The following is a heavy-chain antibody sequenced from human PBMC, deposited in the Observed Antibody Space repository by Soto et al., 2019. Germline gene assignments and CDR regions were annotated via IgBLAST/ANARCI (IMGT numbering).Heavy chain of an antibody. CDR1: GRSVSNYY. CDR2: IYYSGST. CDR3: AGARYYHWRFDL. V-gene: IGHV4-59*06. Sequence: PSETLSLTCNVSGRSVSNYYWSWIRQHPGKGLEWIGYIYYSGSTYYNPSLKSRVTISVDTSKSQFYLKLSSVTAADTAVYFCAGARYYHWRFDLRGLGTTVTVSS. D-gene: IGHD3-10*01. J-gene: IGHJ1*01.